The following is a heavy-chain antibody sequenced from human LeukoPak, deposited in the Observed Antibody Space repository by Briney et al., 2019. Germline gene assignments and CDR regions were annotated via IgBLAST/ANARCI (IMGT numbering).Heavy chain of an antibody. Sequence: GASVKVSCKVSGYILTDLSMHWVRQTPGSGPGWMGGFDPEAGETVYAQKFQGRVTMTDDTSTDTAYMELSSLRSEDTAVYYCAADSRRSSGWFLPDRFDIWGQGTKVTVSS. CDR1: GYILTDLS. D-gene: IGHD6-19*01. V-gene: IGHV1-24*01. CDR2: FDPEAGET. J-gene: IGHJ3*02. CDR3: AADSRRSSGWFLPDRFDI.